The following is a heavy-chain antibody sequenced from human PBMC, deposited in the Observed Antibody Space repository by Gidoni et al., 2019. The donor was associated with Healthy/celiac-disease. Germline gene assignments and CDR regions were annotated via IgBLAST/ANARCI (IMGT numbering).Heavy chain of an antibody. V-gene: IGHV3-11*01. CDR2: MSSSGSTI. J-gene: IGHJ6*02. Sequence: QVQLVESGGGLVKPGGSLRLSCAACGFTFRDHYLSWIRQAPGKGLEWVSYMSSSGSTIYYADSVKGRFTISRDNAKNSLYLQMNSLRAEDTAVYYCARVICSGGSCYSYYGMDVWGQGTTVTVSS. CDR1: GFTFRDHY. CDR3: ARVICSGGSCYSYYGMDV. D-gene: IGHD2-15*01.